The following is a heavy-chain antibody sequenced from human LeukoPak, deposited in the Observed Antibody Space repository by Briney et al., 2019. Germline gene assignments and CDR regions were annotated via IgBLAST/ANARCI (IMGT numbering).Heavy chain of an antibody. CDR1: GGSISGDY. CDR2: IYTSGGT. CDR3: ARQGQWLVGYFDY. V-gene: IGHV4-4*07. D-gene: IGHD6-19*01. Sequence: SETLSLTCTVSGGSISGDYWSWIRQPAGKGLEWIGRIYTSGGTNYNPSLKSRVTISVDTSKNQFSLKLSSVTAADTAVYYCARQGQWLVGYFDYWGQGTLVTVSS. J-gene: IGHJ4*02.